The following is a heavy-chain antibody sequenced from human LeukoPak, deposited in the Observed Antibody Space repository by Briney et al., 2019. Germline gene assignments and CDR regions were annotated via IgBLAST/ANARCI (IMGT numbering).Heavy chain of an antibody. V-gene: IGHV1-69*13. Sequence: GASVKVSCKASGGTFSRYAISWVRQAPGQGVEWMGGYIPMFGTANYAQNFQNRVTITADESTSTFSMEVSSLRPEDTAVYFCAGASSKWELSFWGQGTLVTVSS. CDR3: AGASSKWELSF. J-gene: IGHJ4*02. CDR2: YIPMFGTA. D-gene: IGHD1-26*01. CDR1: GGTFSRYA.